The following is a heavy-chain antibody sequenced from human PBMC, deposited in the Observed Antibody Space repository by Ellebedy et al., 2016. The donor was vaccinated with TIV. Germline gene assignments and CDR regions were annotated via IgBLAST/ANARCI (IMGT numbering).Heavy chain of an antibody. CDR1: GASISSYF. J-gene: IGHJ4*02. D-gene: IGHD3-10*01. CDR3: ARDRRGSYDF. Sequence: MPSETLSLTCTVSGASISSYFWSWIRQPPGKGLEWIGYISNTGNTNYNPSLKSRVSKSLDTSRSQFSLSLTSVTAADTAVYFWARDRRGSYDFWGQGTLIAVSS. CDR2: ISNTGNT. V-gene: IGHV4-59*01.